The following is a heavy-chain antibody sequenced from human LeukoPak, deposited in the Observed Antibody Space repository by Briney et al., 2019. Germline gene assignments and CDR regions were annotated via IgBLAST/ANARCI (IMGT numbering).Heavy chain of an antibody. J-gene: IGHJ4*02. CDR3: ARWRGRQSEFDY. CDR2: IKEDGSDE. D-gene: IGHD1-1*01. Sequence: GGSLRLSCEASGFTFSSYWMSWVRQAPGKGLEWVAHIKEDGSDEYYVDSVWGRFTASRDNAKNSVNLQMNSLRVEDTAVYYCARWRGRQSEFDYWGQGTLVTVSS. CDR1: GFTFSSYW. V-gene: IGHV3-7*01.